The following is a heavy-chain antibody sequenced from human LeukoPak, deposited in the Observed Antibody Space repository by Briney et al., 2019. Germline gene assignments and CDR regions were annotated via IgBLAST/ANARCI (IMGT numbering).Heavy chain of an antibody. V-gene: IGHV3-66*02. J-gene: IGHJ4*02. Sequence: GGSLRLSCAASGFTVSSNYMSWVRQAPGKGLEWVSVIYSGGSTYYADSVKGRFTISRDNSKNTPYLQMNSLRAEDTAVYYCASAAAAGTQINYWGQGTLVTVSS. D-gene: IGHD6-13*01. CDR2: IYSGGST. CDR3: ASAAAAGTQINY. CDR1: GFTVSSNY.